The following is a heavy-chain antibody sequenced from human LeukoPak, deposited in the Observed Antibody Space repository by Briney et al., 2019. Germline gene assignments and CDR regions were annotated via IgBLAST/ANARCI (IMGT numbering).Heavy chain of an antibody. V-gene: IGHV3-53*01. CDR1: GFTFSSYA. CDR3: ARAGRFLEWLYYMDV. J-gene: IGHJ6*03. CDR2: IFGGGPT. Sequence: GGSLRLSCAASGFTFSSYAMSWVRQAPGKGLEWVSVIFGGGPTHYADSVKGRFTISRDNSKNTLYLQMNSLRVEDTALYHCARAGRFLEWLYYMDVWGKGTTVTVSS. D-gene: IGHD3-3*01.